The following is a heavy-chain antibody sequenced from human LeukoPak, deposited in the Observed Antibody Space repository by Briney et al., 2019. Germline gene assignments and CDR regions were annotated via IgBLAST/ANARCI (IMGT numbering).Heavy chain of an antibody. CDR2: IYPSDSDT. CDR1: GYSFSNYW. V-gene: IGHV5-51*03. D-gene: IGHD3-3*01. CDR3: ARRSTISAFDAFDI. Sequence: GESLNISCKGSGYSFSNYWIGWVRQMPGKGLEWMGLIYPSDSDTRYRPSFQGQVTMSADKSSSIVYLQWSSLEASDTAKYFCARRSTISAFDAFDIWGQGTMVIVSS. J-gene: IGHJ3*02.